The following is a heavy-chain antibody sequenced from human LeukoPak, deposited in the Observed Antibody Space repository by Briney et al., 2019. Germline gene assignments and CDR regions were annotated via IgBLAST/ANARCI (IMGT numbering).Heavy chain of an antibody. J-gene: IGHJ4*02. V-gene: IGHV4-34*01. Sequence: SETLSLTCAVYGGSFSGYYWSWIRQPPGKGLEWIGEINHSGSTNYNPSLKSRVTISVDTSKNQFSLKLSSVTAADTAVYYCASYIALVETHAFDIWGQGTLVAVSS. CDR2: INHSGST. D-gene: IGHD2-15*01. CDR3: ASYIALVETHAFDI. CDR1: GGSFSGYY.